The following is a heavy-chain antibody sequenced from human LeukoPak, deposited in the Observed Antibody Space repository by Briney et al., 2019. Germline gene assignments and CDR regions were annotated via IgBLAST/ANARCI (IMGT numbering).Heavy chain of an antibody. CDR3: ARENYGSGSY. J-gene: IGHJ4*02. Sequence: GGSLRLSCAASGFTFSSYGMHWVRQAPGKGLEWVSVIYSGGSTYYADSVKGRFTISRDNSKNTLYLQMNSLRAEDTAVYYCARENYGSGSYWGQGTLVTVSS. D-gene: IGHD3-10*01. V-gene: IGHV3-53*01. CDR2: IYSGGST. CDR1: GFTFSSYG.